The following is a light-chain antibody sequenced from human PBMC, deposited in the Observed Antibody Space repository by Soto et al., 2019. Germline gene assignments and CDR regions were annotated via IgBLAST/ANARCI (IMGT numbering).Light chain of an antibody. CDR1: SGHPNYA. CDR3: QTWGTGILV. J-gene: IGLJ3*02. V-gene: IGLV4-69*01. Sequence: QPVLTQSPSASASPGASVKLTCTLSSGHPNYAIAWHLQQPEKGPRYLMRVNTDGSHTKGDGIPDRFSGSSSGAERYLTISSLQSEDEADYYCQTWGTGILVFGGGTKLTVL. CDR2: VNTDGSH.